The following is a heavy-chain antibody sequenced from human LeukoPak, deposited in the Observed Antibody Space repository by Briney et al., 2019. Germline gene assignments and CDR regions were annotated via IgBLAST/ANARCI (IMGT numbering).Heavy chain of an antibody. CDR2: SYYSGST. D-gene: IGHD6-13*01. J-gene: IGHJ1*01. Sequence: SETLSLTCTVSGGSISRFYWSWIRQPPGKGLEWIGYSYYSGSTNNNPSLKSRVTISVDTSKNQISPKLRSVTAADTAVYYCARGLYGAAPGPHWALGPQVTVSS. CDR3: ARGLYGAAPGPH. V-gene: IGHV4-59*01. CDR1: GGSISRFY.